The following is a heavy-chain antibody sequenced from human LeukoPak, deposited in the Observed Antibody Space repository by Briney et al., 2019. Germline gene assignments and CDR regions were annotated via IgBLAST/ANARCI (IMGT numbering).Heavy chain of an antibody. J-gene: IGHJ6*04. CDR1: GFTFSSYS. D-gene: IGHD3-10*02. CDR2: ISSSGSTI. V-gene: IGHV3-48*04. Sequence: GGSLRLSCAASGFTFSSYSMNWARQAPGKGLEWVSYISSSGSTIYYADSVKGRFTISRDNAKNSLYLQMNSLRAEDTAVYYCAELGITMIGGVWGKGTTVTISS. CDR3: AELGITMIGGV.